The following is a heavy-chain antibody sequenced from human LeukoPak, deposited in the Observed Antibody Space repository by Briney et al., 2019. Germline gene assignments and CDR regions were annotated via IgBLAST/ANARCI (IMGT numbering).Heavy chain of an antibody. CDR3: VKDRYYYYYGMDV. CDR1: GFTFSSCA. J-gene: IGHJ6*02. Sequence: PGGSLRLSCSASGFTFSSCAMHWVRQAPGKGLEYVSAISSNGGSTYYADSVKGRFTISRDNSKNTLNLQMSSLRAEDTAVYYCVKDRYYYYYGMDVWGQGTTVTVSS. V-gene: IGHV3-64D*06. CDR2: ISSNGGST.